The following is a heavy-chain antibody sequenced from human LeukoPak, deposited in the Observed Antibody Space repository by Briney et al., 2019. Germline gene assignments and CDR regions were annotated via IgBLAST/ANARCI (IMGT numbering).Heavy chain of an antibody. CDR2: IIPIFGTA. D-gene: IGHD3-3*02. V-gene: IGHV1-69*13. CDR1: GGTFSSYA. Sequence: SVKVSCKASGGTFSSYAISWVRQAPGQGLEWMGGIIPIFGTANYAQKFQGRVTITADESTSTAYMELSSLRSEDTAVYYCARGKLGYYYYHMDAWGKGTTVTVSS. J-gene: IGHJ6*03. CDR3: ARGKLGYYYYHMDA.